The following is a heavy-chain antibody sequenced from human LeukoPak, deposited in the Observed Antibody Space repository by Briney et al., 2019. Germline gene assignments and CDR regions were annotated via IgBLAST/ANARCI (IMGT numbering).Heavy chain of an antibody. Sequence: KPSETLSLTCAVYGGSFSGYYWSWIRQPPGKGLEWIGSIYYSGTTYFNPSLKSRVTISVDMSKNLFSLKLSSVTAADTAVYYCATTTIRLGYWGQGTLVTVSS. J-gene: IGHJ4*02. D-gene: IGHD1-26*01. CDR2: IYYSGTT. V-gene: IGHV4-34*01. CDR1: GGSFSGYY. CDR3: ATTTIRLGY.